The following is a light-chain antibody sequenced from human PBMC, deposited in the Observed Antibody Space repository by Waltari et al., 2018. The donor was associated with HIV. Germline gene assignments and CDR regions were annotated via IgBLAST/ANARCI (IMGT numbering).Light chain of an antibody. J-gene: IGLJ2*01. CDR2: EIS. V-gene: IGLV2-14*03. CDR3: TKYTSTNVLIL. Sequence: QSAPTQPASVSGSPGQSITISCNNMGDHTYVTWYQQHPGKAPKLLIYEISNRPSGISIRFSGSKSGDTASRTISGLQADDEADYFCTKYTSTNVLILFGGGTKVTVL. CDR1: MGDHTY.